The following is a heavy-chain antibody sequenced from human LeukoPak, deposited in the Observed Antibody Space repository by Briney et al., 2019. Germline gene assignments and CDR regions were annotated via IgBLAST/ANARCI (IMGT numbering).Heavy chain of an antibody. J-gene: IGHJ3*02. CDR1: GYTFTSYG. CDR2: ISAYNGNT. CDR3: ARRTHCSSTSCYAFGI. Sequence: ASVKVSCKASGYTFTSYGISWVRQAPGQGLEWMGWISAYNGNTNYAQKLQGRVTMTTDTSTSTAYMELRSLRSDDTAVYYCARRTHCSSTSCYAFGIWGQGTMVTVSS. D-gene: IGHD2-2*01. V-gene: IGHV1-18*01.